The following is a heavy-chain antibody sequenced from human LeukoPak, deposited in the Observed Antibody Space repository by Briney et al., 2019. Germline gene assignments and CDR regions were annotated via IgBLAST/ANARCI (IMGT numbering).Heavy chain of an antibody. V-gene: IGHV3-21*01. CDR3: ARELTAAGALALYYYYYYMDV. Sequence: GGSLRLSCAASGFTFSSYSMNWVRQAPGKGLEWVSSISSRSSYIDYADSLKGRFTISRDNAKNSLYLQMNSLRAEDTAVYYCARELTAAGALALYYYYYYMDVWGKGTTVTISS. CDR1: GFTFSSYS. J-gene: IGHJ6*03. CDR2: ISSRSSYI. D-gene: IGHD6-13*01.